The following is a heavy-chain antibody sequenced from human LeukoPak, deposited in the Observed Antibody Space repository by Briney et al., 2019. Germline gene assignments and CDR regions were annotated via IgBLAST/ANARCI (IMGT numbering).Heavy chain of an antibody. CDR3: ARLKGSVDYMDV. D-gene: IGHD3-10*01. CDR1: GGSVSNTGSY. J-gene: IGHJ6*03. Sequence: SETLSLTCNVSGGSVSNTGSYWGWIRQPPGKGLEWIGSIYYSGRTYHNPSPKSRVTISVDTSKSHFSLKVNSVTAADTGVYYCARLKGSVDYMDVWGKGVTVIVS. CDR2: IYYSGRT. V-gene: IGHV4-39*02.